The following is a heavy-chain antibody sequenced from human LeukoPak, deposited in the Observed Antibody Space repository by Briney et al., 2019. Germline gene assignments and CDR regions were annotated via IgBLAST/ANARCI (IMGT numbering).Heavy chain of an antibody. CDR3: ARVKGPQIRGSYCDY. CDR2: ITGGSETI. Sequence: PGGSLRLSCAASGFTFSVYSINWVRQAPGKGLEWVSYITGGSETIYYADSVKGRFTVSRDNAKNSLYLQINSLRAEDTAMYYCARVKGPQIRGSYCDYWGQETLVTVSS. J-gene: IGHJ4*02. D-gene: IGHD3-10*01. CDR1: GFTFSVYS. V-gene: IGHV3-48*01.